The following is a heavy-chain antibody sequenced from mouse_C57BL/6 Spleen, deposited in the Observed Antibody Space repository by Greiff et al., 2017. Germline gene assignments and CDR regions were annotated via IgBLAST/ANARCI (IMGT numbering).Heavy chain of an antibody. CDR2: IDPSDSYT. V-gene: IGHV1-69*01. CDR1: GYTFTSYW. Sequence: VQLQQPGAELVMPGASVKLSCKASGYTFTSYWMHWVKQRPGQGLEWIGEIDPSDSYTNYNQKCKGKSTLTVDKSSITAYMQLSSLTSEDSAVYYCARLGSKAWFAYWGQGTLVTVSA. D-gene: IGHD1-1*01. J-gene: IGHJ3*01. CDR3: ARLGSKAWFAY.